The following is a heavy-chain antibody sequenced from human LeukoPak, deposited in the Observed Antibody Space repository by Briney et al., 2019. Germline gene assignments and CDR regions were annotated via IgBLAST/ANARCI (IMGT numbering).Heavy chain of an antibody. J-gene: IGHJ5*02. V-gene: IGHV1-69*05. CDR1: GGTFSSYA. Sequence: SVKVSCKASGGTFSSYAISWVRQAPGQGLEWMGGIIPIFGTANYAQKFQGRVTITTDESTSTAYMELSSLRSEDTAVYYCASADNWNYVSWFDPWGQGTLVTVSS. CDR2: IIPIFGTA. CDR3: ASADNWNYVSWFDP. D-gene: IGHD1-7*01.